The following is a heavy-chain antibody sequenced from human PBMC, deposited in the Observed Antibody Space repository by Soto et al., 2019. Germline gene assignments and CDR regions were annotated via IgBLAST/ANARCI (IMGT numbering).Heavy chain of an antibody. Sequence: EVQLLEAGGGLVKLGGSLRLSCVASGFSFSSYAMSWVRQAPGKGLEWVSVISGSDGSTYYADSVKGRFTISRDNSKNTLYLQMNSLRAEDTAVYYCAKDRERDAWYEDYWGQGTLVTVSS. CDR2: ISGSDGST. V-gene: IGHV3-23*01. D-gene: IGHD6-13*01. CDR3: AKDRERDAWYEDY. CDR1: GFSFSSYA. J-gene: IGHJ4*02.